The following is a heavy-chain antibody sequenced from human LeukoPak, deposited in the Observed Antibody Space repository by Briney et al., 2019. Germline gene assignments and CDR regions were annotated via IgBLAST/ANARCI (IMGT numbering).Heavy chain of an antibody. CDR1: GGSFSYYY. V-gene: IGHV4-34*01. J-gene: IGHJ4*02. CDR2: VTQRGST. CDR3: ARVDFWSGYSIGY. D-gene: IGHD3-3*01. Sequence: SETLSLTCAVYGGSFSYYYWTWVRQSPGKGLEWIGEVTQRGSTNYNPSLKSRVTISVDTSKNQFSLKLSSVTAADTAVYYCARVDFWSGYSIGYWGQGTLVTVSS.